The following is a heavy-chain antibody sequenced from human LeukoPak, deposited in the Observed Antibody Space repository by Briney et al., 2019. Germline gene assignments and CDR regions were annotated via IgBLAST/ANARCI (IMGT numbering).Heavy chain of an antibody. D-gene: IGHD6-19*01. Sequence: SETLSLTCTVSGGSISSYYWSWIRQPPGKGLEWIGYVYYSGSTNYNPSLKSRVTISVDTSKNQFSLKLSSVTAADTAVYYCARVQSGWYSDYWGQGTLVTVSS. J-gene: IGHJ4*02. V-gene: IGHV4-59*01. CDR3: ARVQSGWYSDY. CDR1: GGSISSYY. CDR2: VYYSGST.